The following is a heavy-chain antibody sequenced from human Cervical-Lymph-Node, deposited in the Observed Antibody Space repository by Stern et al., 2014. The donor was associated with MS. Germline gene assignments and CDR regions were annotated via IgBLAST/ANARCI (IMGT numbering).Heavy chain of an antibody. Sequence: QVQLVQSGGGVVQPGTSLRLSCAASGFTFIDYAMHWVRQAPGKGLEWVALISDDGSSKSFADSVRGRFTISRDNSKNTLDLQMNSLKAEDTAVYFCARDMHDKASGSYFEYAFDVWGQGTMVTVS. CDR3: ARDMHDKASGSYFEYAFDV. V-gene: IGHV3-30*04. J-gene: IGHJ3*01. D-gene: IGHD3-10*01. CDR1: GFTFIDYA. CDR2: ISDDGSSK.